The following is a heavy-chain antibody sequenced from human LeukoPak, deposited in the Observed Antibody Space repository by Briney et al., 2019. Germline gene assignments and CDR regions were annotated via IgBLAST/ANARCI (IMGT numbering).Heavy chain of an antibody. Sequence: ASVNVSCKASGYTFIGYYMHWVRQAPGQGLEWMGRINPNSGGTNYAQKFQGRVTMTRDTSISTAYMELSRLRSDDTAVYYCARDLEFSSEPPWGQGTLVTVSS. CDR2: INPNSGGT. CDR3: ARDLEFSSEPP. D-gene: IGHD6-6*01. CDR1: GYTFIGYY. J-gene: IGHJ5*02. V-gene: IGHV1-2*06.